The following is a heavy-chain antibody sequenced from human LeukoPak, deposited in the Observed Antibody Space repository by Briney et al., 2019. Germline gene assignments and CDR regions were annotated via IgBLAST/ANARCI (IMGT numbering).Heavy chain of an antibody. CDR2: IHSGGTT. Sequence: GSLRLSCLVSGFTVSSNYMSWVRQTPGKGLEWVSVIHSGGTTKYADSVKGRFTIYRDTSKNTLFLQMNSLRVEDTAVYYCASKLTTGNWGQGTLVTVSS. CDR3: ASKLTTGN. V-gene: IGHV3-66*01. D-gene: IGHD4-17*01. J-gene: IGHJ4*02. CDR1: GFTVSSNY.